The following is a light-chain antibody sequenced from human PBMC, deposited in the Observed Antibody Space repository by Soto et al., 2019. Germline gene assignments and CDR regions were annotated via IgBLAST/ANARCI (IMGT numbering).Light chain of an antibody. CDR2: TAS. Sequence: DIQMTQSPSSLSAPVGDRVTITCRASQSISDYLHWYQQKPGEAPKLLIHTASSLQSGVPSRFSGSGSETHFTLTISSLQPEDFATYYCQQTYNSWTFGHGTKVKIK. CDR3: QQTYNSWT. J-gene: IGKJ1*01. V-gene: IGKV1-39*01. CDR1: QSISDY.